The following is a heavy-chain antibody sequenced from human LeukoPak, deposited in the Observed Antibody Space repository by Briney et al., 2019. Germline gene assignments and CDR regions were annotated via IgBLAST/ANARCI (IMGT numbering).Heavy chain of an antibody. V-gene: IGHV1-8*01. CDR2: MNPNSGNT. CDR3: ARGLHKYYDILTGYRTTNWFDP. Sequence: ASVKVSCKASGYTFTSYDINWVRQATGQGLEWMGWMNPNSGNTGYAQKFQGRVTMTRNTSISTAYMGPSSLRSEDTAVHYCARGLHKYYDILTGYRTTNWFDPWGQGTLATVSS. CDR1: GYTFTSYD. J-gene: IGHJ5*02. D-gene: IGHD3-9*01.